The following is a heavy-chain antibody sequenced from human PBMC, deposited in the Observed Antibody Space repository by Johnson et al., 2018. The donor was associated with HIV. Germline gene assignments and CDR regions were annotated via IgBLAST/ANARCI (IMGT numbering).Heavy chain of an antibody. Sequence: VQLVESGGGLVQPGGSLRVSCAASGFTFSSYVMSWVRQAPGKGLEWVSAISGSGGSPYYTDSVQGRFTISRDNSKNTLYLQMNSLRAEDTAVYYCARGGARSSGYYSAFDIWGQGTMVTVSS. CDR1: GFTFSSYV. CDR3: ARGGARSSGYYSAFDI. CDR2: ISGSGGSP. V-gene: IGHV3-23*04. J-gene: IGHJ3*02. D-gene: IGHD3-22*01.